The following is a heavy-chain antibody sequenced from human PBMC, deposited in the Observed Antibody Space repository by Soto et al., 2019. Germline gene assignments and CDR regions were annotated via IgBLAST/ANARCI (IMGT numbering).Heavy chain of an antibody. CDR2: ISGSGGST. Sequence: GGSLRLSCAASGFTFSNAWMNWVRQAPGKGLEWVSAISGSGGSTYYADSVKGRFTISRDNSKNTLYLQMNSLRAEDTAVYYCAKDSPAWVVIPYYFDYWGQGTLVTVSS. V-gene: IGHV3-23*01. CDR1: GFTFSNAW. CDR3: AKDSPAWVVIPYYFDY. J-gene: IGHJ4*02. D-gene: IGHD6-19*01.